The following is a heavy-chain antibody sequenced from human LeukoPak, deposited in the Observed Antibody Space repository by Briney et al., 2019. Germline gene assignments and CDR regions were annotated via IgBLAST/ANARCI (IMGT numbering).Heavy chain of an antibody. Sequence: SETLSLTCTVSGGSISSYYWSWIRQPPGKGLEWIGYIYYSGSTNYNPSLKSRVTISVDTSKNQFSLKLSSVTAADTAVYYCAGTMITFGGVIVHFDYWGQGTLVTVS. V-gene: IGHV4-59*12. D-gene: IGHD3-16*02. J-gene: IGHJ4*02. CDR2: IYYSGST. CDR1: GGSISSYY. CDR3: AGTMITFGGVIVHFDY.